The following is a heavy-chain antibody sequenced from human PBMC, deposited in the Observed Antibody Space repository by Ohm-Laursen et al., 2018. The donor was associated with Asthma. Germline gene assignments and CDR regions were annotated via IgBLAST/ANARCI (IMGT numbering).Heavy chain of an antibody. V-gene: IGHV3-15*01. Sequence: GSLRLSCSASGFIFTNYGMHWVRQAPGKGLEWVGRIKSKTDGGTTDYAAPVKGRFTISRDDSKNTLYLQMNSLKTEDTAVYYCTTDAYPGLDCSGGSCYLDYWGQGTLVTVSS. CDR1: GFIFTNYG. J-gene: IGHJ4*02. D-gene: IGHD2-15*01. CDR3: TTDAYPGLDCSGGSCYLDY. CDR2: IKSKTDGGTT.